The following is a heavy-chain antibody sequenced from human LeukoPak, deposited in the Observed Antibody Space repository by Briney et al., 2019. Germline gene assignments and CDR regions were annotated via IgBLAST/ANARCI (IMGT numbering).Heavy chain of an antibody. D-gene: IGHD3-10*01. J-gene: IGHJ6*03. CDR3: AKVMKGSERLTMVRGVIIKTAGLYYMDV. CDR1: GFTLSSYA. Sequence: GGSLRLSCAASGFTLSSYAMSWVRQAPGKGLEWVSSISASGGSTNYADSVKGRFTISRDNSKNTVYLQMNSLRAEGTAVYYCAKVMKGSERLTMVRGVIIKTAGLYYMDVWGKGTTVTVSS. CDR2: ISASGGST. V-gene: IGHV3-23*01.